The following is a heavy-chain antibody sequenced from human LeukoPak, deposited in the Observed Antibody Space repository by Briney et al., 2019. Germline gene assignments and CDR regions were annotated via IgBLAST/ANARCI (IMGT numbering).Heavy chain of an antibody. V-gene: IGHV3-64*01. CDR3: ASSDDYSYYYLEV. Sequence: GGSLRLSCVGSEFSFRGYAMHWVRQAPGKGLEYVSTISSHGGGIFYANSVKGRFTISRDNSKNTVFLQMGSLRAEDMAVYYCASSDDYSYYYLEVWGRGTTVTVSS. D-gene: IGHD5-24*01. J-gene: IGHJ6*03. CDR1: EFSFRGYA. CDR2: ISSHGGGI.